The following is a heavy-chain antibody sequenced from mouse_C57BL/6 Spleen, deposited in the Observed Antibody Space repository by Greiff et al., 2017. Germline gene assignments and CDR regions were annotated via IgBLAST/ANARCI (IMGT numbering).Heavy chain of an antibody. D-gene: IGHD1-1*01. V-gene: IGHV3-6*01. CDR2: ISYDGSN. Sequence: EVQLQESGPGLVKPSQSLSLTCSVTGYSINSGYYWNGIRQFPGNKLEWMGYISYDGSNNYNPSLKNRISITRDTSKNQFFLKLNSVTTEDTATYYCAYYGSSFWFAYWGQGTLVTVSA. J-gene: IGHJ3*01. CDR3: AYYGSSFWFAY. CDR1: GYSINSGYY.